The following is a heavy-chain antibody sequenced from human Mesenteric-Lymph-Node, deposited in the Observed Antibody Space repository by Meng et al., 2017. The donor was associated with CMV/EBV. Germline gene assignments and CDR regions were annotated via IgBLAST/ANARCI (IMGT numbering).Heavy chain of an antibody. CDR2: IYYTGST. CDR3: ARGYDSSGYSRGRYYGMDV. Sequence: SETLSLTCTVSGVSISTYYWSWIRQPPGKGLEWIGYIYYTGSTNYNPSLNSRVTISVDPSKNQFSLKLSSVTAADTAVYYCARGYDSSGYSRGRYYGMDVWGQGTTVTVSS. D-gene: IGHD3-22*01. J-gene: IGHJ6*02. V-gene: IGHV4-59*01. CDR1: GVSISTYY.